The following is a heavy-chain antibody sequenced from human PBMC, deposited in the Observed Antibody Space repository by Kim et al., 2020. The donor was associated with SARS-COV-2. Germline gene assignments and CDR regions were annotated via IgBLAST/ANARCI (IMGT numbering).Heavy chain of an antibody. CDR1: GGSFSGYY. CDR2: INHSGST. J-gene: IGHJ4*02. Sequence: SETLSLTCAVYGGSFSGYYWSWIRQPPGKGLEWIGEINHSGSTNYNPSLKSRVTISVDTSKNQFSLKLSSVTAADTAVYYCAREGPFQRYDFWSGSKRAFDYWGQGTLVTVSS. V-gene: IGHV4-34*01. D-gene: IGHD3-3*01. CDR3: AREGPFQRYDFWSGSKRAFDY.